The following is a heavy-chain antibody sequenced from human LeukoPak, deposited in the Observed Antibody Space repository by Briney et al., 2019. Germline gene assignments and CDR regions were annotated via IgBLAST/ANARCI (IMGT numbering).Heavy chain of an antibody. CDR3: ARRGHSGSFLDAFDI. Sequence: GESLKISCRGSGYYFTNYWIGWVRQMPGKGLEWMGIICPGDSDTTYSPSFQGQVTISADKSINTAYLQWSSLKASDTAMYYCARRGHSGSFLDAFDIWGQGTMVTVSS. CDR1: GYYFTNYW. CDR2: ICPGDSDT. V-gene: IGHV5-51*01. D-gene: IGHD1-26*01. J-gene: IGHJ3*02.